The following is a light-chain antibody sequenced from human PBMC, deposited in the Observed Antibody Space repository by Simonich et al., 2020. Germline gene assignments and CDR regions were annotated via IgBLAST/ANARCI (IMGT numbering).Light chain of an antibody. V-gene: IGLV3-25*03. CDR1: ALPKQS. CDR3: QSADSSGTYVV. CDR2: KDS. J-gene: IGLJ2*01. Sequence: SYELTQPPSVSVSPGQTARITCSGDALPKQSAYWYQQKPVQAPVLVLYKDSKRPSGSPERFSGSSSGTTVTLTISGVQAEDEADYYCQSADSSGTYVVFGGGTKLTVL.